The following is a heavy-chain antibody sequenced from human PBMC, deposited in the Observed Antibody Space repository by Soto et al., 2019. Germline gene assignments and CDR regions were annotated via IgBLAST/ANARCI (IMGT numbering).Heavy chain of an antibody. Sequence: GGSLKISCAASGFTFTTAGINWVRQALGKGLEWVGRIKSKTDGGAGDIAAPVRGRFAISIDDSKSMVYLRMKRLKTEGRAVCYCAPHSYFSRKLVRIDSWGLGTPVTVSS. J-gene: IGHJ5*01. CDR3: APHSYFSRKLVRIDS. CDR1: GFTFTTAG. D-gene: IGHD6-6*01. V-gene: IGHV3-15*07. CDR2: IKSKTDGGAG.